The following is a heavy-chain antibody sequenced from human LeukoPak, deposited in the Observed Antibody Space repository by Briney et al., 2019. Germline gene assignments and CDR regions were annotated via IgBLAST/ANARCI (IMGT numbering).Heavy chain of an antibody. CDR2: INGRGDDT. D-gene: IGHD2/OR15-2a*01. J-gene: IGHJ5*02. CDR3: AKDRVSPGFNLFDP. CDR1: GFTFSSYA. Sequence: GGSLRLSCAASGFTFSSYAMNWVRQAPGKGLEWVSAINGRGDDTYYADSVKGRFTISRDNSKSTLFLQMNSLRAEDTAIYYCAKDRVSPGFNLFDPWGQGTLVTVSS. V-gene: IGHV3-23*01.